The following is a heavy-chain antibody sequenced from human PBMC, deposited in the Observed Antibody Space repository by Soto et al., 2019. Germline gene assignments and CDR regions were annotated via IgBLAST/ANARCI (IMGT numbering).Heavy chain of an antibody. CDR1: GSIFSNYV. CDR2: ISDSGGTS. D-gene: IGHD1-26*01. J-gene: IGHJ4*02. Sequence: EVQLVDSGGGLVQPGGSLRLSCAASGSIFSNYVMSWVRQAPGQGLEWVSSISDSGGTSYYADSVKGRFTISRDNSKNTLYLQMNSLRAEDTAIYYCAKRPRALLTFDYWGQGTLVTVSS. V-gene: IGHV3-23*04. CDR3: AKRPRALLTFDY.